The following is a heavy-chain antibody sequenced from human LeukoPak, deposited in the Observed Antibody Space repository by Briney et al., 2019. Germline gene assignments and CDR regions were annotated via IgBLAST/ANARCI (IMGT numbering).Heavy chain of an antibody. J-gene: IGHJ6*02. Sequence: GASVKVSCKASQYSFSDYAIHWVRQAPGQRLEWMGWIDAGNGRTKYSQSFQGRLTIIRDTSATTAYMELSSLRSEDTAVYYCARDRYYYDSSGYYRRYYYGMDVWGQGTTVTVSS. CDR2: IDAGNGRT. V-gene: IGHV1-3*01. D-gene: IGHD3-22*01. CDR1: QYSFSDYA. CDR3: ARDRYYYDSSGYYRRYYYGMDV.